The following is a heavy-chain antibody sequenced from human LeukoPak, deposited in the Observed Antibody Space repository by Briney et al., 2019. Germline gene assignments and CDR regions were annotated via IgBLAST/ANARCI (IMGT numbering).Heavy chain of an antibody. V-gene: IGHV3-7*01. D-gene: IGHD2-15*01. Sequence: GGPLRLSCAASGFSLSSYWMSWVRQAPGKGLEWVTNINQYGSEKYYVDSVKGRFTISRDNAKNSLSLQMNSLRAEDTAVYYCARDRPGRELLPYYMDVWGQGTTVTVSS. CDR2: INQYGSEK. CDR3: ARDRPGRELLPYYMDV. J-gene: IGHJ6*03. CDR1: GFSLSSYW.